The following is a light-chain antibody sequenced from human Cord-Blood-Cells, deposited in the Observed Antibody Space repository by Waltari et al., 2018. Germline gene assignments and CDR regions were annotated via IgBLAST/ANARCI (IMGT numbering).Light chain of an antibody. V-gene: IGKV1-5*03. CDR1: QNIRRW. CDR2: KAS. J-gene: IGKJ1*01. Sequence: DIQMTQSPTTLSASVGDRVTIICRASQNIRRWLAWYQQKLGKAPKLLIYKASSLESGVPSRFSGSGSGTEFTLTISSLQPDDFATYYCQQYNSYSRTFGQGTKVEIK. CDR3: QQYNSYSRT.